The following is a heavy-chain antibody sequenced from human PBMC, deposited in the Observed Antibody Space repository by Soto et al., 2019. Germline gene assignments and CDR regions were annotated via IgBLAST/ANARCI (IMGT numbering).Heavy chain of an antibody. V-gene: IGHV3-21*01. J-gene: IGHJ6*02. CDR1: GFTFGSYS. Sequence: GGSLRLSCAASGFTFGSYSMNWVRQAPGKGLEWVSSISSSSSYIYYADSVKGRFTISRDNAKDSLYLQMNSLRAEDTAVYYCARDGGRNYDFWSGYRYYYGMDVWGQGTKVTVSS. D-gene: IGHD3-3*01. CDR2: ISSSSSYI. CDR3: ARDGGRNYDFWSGYRYYYGMDV.